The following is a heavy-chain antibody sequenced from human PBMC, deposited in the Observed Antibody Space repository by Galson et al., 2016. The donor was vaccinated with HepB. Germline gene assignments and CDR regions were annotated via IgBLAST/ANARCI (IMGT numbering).Heavy chain of an antibody. J-gene: IGHJ6*04. D-gene: IGHD1-26*01. Sequence: SLRPSCTKSGVTVSSEYMTWVRQAPGKGLEWISLIYRGGNTYYADSVKGRFTISRDNSKNTLSLQMNSLTADDTAIYYCVQGSTAPAVWGKGTTVTVSS. CDR3: VQGSTAPAV. V-gene: IGHV3-53*01. CDR2: IYRGGNT. CDR1: GVTVSSEY.